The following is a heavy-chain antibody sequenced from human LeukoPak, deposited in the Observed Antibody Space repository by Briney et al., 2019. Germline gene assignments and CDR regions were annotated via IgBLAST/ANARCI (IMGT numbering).Heavy chain of an antibody. CDR3: ATYDRRVYPNDY. Sequence: PGRSLRLSCAASGFTFSSYGMHWVRQAPGKGLEWVAVISYDGSNKYYADSVKGRFTISRDNAKNSLYLQMNSLRVEDTAVYYCATYDRRVYPNDYWGQGTLVTVSS. CDR1: GFTFSSYG. J-gene: IGHJ4*02. D-gene: IGHD3-22*01. V-gene: IGHV3-30*03. CDR2: ISYDGSNK.